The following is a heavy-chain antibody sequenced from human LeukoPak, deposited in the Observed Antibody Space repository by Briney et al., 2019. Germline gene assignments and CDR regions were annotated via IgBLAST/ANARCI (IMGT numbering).Heavy chain of an antibody. D-gene: IGHD1-1*01. CDR1: GFTFSSYG. V-gene: IGHV3-30*18. CDR3: AKDAVQLERLPQWFDP. Sequence: GGSLRLSCAASGFTFSSYGMHWVRQAPGKGLEWVAVISYDGSNKYYADSVKGRFTISRDNSKNTLYLQMNSLRAEDTAVYYCAKDAVQLERLPQWFDPWGQGTLVTVSS. J-gene: IGHJ5*02. CDR2: ISYDGSNK.